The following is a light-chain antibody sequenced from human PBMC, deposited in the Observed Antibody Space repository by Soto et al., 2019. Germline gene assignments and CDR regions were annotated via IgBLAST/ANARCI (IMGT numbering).Light chain of an antibody. J-gene: IGLJ2*01. V-gene: IGLV1-40*01. CDR3: QSFDSSLSGSL. CDR2: GDN. CDR1: SAKIGAGYD. Sequence: QSVLTQPPSVSGAPGQTVTISCTGSSAKIGAGYDVHWYQQLPGAAPKVLIFGDNKRPSGVPDRFSGSKSGSSASLAITGLQAEDEADYYCQSFDSSLSGSLFGGGTKLTVL.